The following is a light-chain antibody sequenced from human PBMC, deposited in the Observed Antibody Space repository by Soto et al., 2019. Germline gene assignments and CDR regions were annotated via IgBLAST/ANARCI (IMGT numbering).Light chain of an antibody. CDR2: DAS. CDR3: QQRSIWPIT. J-gene: IGKJ4*01. CDR1: QSVSSY. V-gene: IGKV3-11*01. Sequence: EIVLTQSPATLSLSPGERATLSCRASQSVSSYLAWYQQKPGQAPRLLIYDASNRATGIPARFSGSRSGTDFTLTISSLEPEDFAVYYCQQRSIWPITFGGGTKVDNK.